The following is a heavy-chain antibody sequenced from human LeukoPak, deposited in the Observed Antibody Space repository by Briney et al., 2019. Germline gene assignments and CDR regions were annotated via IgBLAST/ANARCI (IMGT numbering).Heavy chain of an antibody. D-gene: IGHD5-24*01. Sequence: GGSLRLSCAASGFTFSSYEMNWVRQAPGRGLEWVSYISSSGSTIYYADSVKGRFTISRDNAKYSLYLQMNSLRAEDTAVYYCARGGWLPRDAFDIWGQGTMVTVSS. CDR1: GFTFSSYE. V-gene: IGHV3-48*03. CDR3: ARGGWLPRDAFDI. J-gene: IGHJ3*02. CDR2: ISSSGSTI.